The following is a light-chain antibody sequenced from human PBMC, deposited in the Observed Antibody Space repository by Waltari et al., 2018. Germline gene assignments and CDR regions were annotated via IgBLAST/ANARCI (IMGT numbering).Light chain of an antibody. J-gene: IGKJ1*01. CDR2: KAT. CDR3: QQYDSFWP. CDR1: ESISNW. Sequence: DIQMTQSPSTLSASVGDRVTITCRASESISNWLAWYQQKPGKAPKVLIHKATSLESGVPSRFSGSGSATEFTLTISNLQPDDFATYYCQQYDSFWPFGQGTKVEIK. V-gene: IGKV1-5*03.